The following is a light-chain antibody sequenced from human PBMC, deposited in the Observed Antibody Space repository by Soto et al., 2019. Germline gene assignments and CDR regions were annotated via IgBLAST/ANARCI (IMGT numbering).Light chain of an antibody. CDR2: EVS. CDR1: SSDVGGYDY. Sequence: QSVLTQPASLSGSPGQSITISCTGTSSDVGGYDYVSWYQQHPGKAPKLMIYEVSNRPSGVSNRFSGSKSGNTASLTISGLHADDEADYYCISYTSSTTLVFGGGTKLTVL. CDR3: ISYTSSTTLV. J-gene: IGLJ2*01. V-gene: IGLV2-14*01.